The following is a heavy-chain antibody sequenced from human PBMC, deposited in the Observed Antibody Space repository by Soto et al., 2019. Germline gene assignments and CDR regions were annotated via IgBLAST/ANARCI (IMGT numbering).Heavy chain of an antibody. Sequence: QEQLVESGGGVVQPERSLRLSCTASGFTFSAYGMHWVRQGPGKGLEWVAAISYDGTKTYCADSVKGRFTISRDNSQNTLHLQMNSLRAEDTAMYYCARGWGSGGHFGFWGQGTLVAVSS. J-gene: IGHJ4*02. CDR2: ISYDGTKT. CDR1: GFTFSAYG. CDR3: ARGWGSGGHFGF. V-gene: IGHV3-30*19. D-gene: IGHD2-15*01.